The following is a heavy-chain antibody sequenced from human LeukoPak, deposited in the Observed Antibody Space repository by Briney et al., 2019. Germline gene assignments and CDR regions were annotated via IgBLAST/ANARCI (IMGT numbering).Heavy chain of an antibody. Sequence: GGSLRLSCAASGFTFSAYWMHWVRQAPGKGLVWVSRVKYDGSTTTYADSVKGRFTISRDNAKNILYLQMNSLRAEDTAVHYCARDLDWLLFDYWGQGTLVTVSS. CDR1: GFTFSAYW. CDR3: ARDLDWLLFDY. J-gene: IGHJ4*02. D-gene: IGHD3-9*01. CDR2: VKYDGSTT. V-gene: IGHV3-74*01.